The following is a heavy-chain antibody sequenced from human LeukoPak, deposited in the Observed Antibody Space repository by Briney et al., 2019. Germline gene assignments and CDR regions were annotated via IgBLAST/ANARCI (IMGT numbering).Heavy chain of an antibody. D-gene: IGHD3-3*01. Sequence: SETLSLTCTVSGGSISSGSYYWSWIRQPAGKGLEWIGRIYTSGSTNYNPSLKSRVTISVDTSKNQFSLKLSSVTAADTAVYYCARDSGYYNFWSGVADYWGQGTLVTVSS. V-gene: IGHV4-61*02. J-gene: IGHJ4*02. CDR1: GGSISSGSYY. CDR2: IYTSGST. CDR3: ARDSGYYNFWSGVADY.